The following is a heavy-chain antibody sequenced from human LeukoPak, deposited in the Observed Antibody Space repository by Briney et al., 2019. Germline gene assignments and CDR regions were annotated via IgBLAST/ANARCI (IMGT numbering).Heavy chain of an antibody. Sequence: SETLSLTCTVSGGSISSSSYYWGWIRQPPGKGLEWIGSIYYSGCTYYNPSLKSRVTISVDTSKNQFSLKLSSVTAADTVVYCCARDRGYCSSTSCYLGWFDPWGQGTLVTVSS. CDR1: GGSISSSSYY. D-gene: IGHD2-2*01. CDR3: ARDRGYCSSTSCYLGWFDP. V-gene: IGHV4-39*07. J-gene: IGHJ5*02. CDR2: IYYSGCT.